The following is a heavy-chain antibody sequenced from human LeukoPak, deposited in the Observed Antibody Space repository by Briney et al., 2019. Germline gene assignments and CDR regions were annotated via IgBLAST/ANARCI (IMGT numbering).Heavy chain of an antibody. CDR3: ARDQTNVYYDFWSGTNIVDY. CDR1: GFTFSSYS. V-gene: IGHV3-21*01. J-gene: IGHJ4*02. CDR2: ISSSSSYI. D-gene: IGHD3-3*01. Sequence: GGSLRLSCAASGFTFSSYSMNWVRQAPGKGLEWVSSISSSSSYIYYADSVKGRFTISRDNAKNSLYQQMNSLRAEDTAVYYCARDQTNVYYDFWSGTNIVDYWGQGTLVTVSS.